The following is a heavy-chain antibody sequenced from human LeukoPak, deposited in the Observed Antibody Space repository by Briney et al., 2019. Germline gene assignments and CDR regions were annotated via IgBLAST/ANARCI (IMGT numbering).Heavy chain of an antibody. Sequence: PSETLSLTCAVYGGSFSGYYWSWIRQPPGKGLEWIGEISHSGSTNYNPSLKSRVTISVDTSKNQFSLKLSSVTAADTAVYYCARDMDVWGQGTTVTVSS. J-gene: IGHJ6*02. CDR3: ARDMDV. CDR2: ISHSGST. V-gene: IGHV4-34*01. CDR1: GGSFSGYY.